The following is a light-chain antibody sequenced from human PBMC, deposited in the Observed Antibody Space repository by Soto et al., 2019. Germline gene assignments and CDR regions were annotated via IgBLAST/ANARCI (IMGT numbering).Light chain of an antibody. Sequence: QSVLTQPPSASGAPGQRVTLSCVGGSSNVGFNAVNWYQQIPGAAPKLLMHGNSQRPSGVPDRFSGSKSGTSASLAIIGLRTDDEAHYYCAAWDDSLRGVVFGGGTKLIVL. CDR3: AAWDDSLRGVV. V-gene: IGLV1-47*02. CDR1: SSNVGFNA. J-gene: IGLJ3*02. CDR2: GNS.